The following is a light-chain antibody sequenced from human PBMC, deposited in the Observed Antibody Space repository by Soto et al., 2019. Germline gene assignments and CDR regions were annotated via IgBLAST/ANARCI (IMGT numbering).Light chain of an antibody. CDR2: MND. CDR3: GSWDSSLSAYV. Sequence: QSVLTQPPSASGNPGQRLTISCSGSTSNILRNYVYWYRQFPGTAPRLLISMNDQRPSGVPDRFSGSKSGTSATLGITGFQTGDEADYYCGSWDSSLSAYVFGTGTKVTVL. J-gene: IGLJ1*01. CDR1: TSNILRNY. V-gene: IGLV1-47*01.